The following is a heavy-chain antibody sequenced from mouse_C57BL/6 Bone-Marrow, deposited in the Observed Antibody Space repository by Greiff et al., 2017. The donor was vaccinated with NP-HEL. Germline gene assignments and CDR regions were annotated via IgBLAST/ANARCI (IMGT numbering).Heavy chain of an antibody. D-gene: IGHD1-1*01. V-gene: IGHV1-54*01. J-gene: IGHJ2*01. CDR2: INPGSGGT. CDR3: ARSDGYYGLDY. Sequence: VKLQESGAELVRPGTSVKVSCKASGYAFTNYLIEWVKQRPGQGLEWIGVINPGSGGTNYNEKFKGKATLTADKSSSTAYMQLSSLTSEDSAVYFCARSDGYYGLDYWGQGTTLTVSS. CDR1: GYAFTNYL.